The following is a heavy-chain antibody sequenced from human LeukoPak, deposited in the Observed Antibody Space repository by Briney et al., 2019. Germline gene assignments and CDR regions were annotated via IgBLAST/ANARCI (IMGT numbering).Heavy chain of an antibody. J-gene: IGHJ5*02. CDR2: ISWQGGST. CDR3: AKDGVVAALGDNWFDR. V-gene: IGHV3-43D*03. D-gene: IGHD2-15*01. CDR1: GFTFDDYA. Sequence: GGSLRLSCAASGFTFDDYAMHWVRQAPGKGLEWVSLISWQGGSTYYADSVKGRFTISRDNNKSSLYLQMNSLRAEDTAFYYCAKDGVVAALGDNWFDRWGQGTLVTVSS.